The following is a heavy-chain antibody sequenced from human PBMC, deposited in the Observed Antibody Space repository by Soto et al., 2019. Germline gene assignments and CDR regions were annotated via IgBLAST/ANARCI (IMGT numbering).Heavy chain of an antibody. Sequence: EVQLVESGGGLVQPGRSLRLSCAASGFTFDDYAMHWVRQAPGKGLEWVSGISWNSGSIGYADSVKGRFTISRDNAKNSLYLQMNSLRAEDTALYYCAKGGYSSGVRGVVDPWGQGTLVTVSS. CDR3: AKGGYSSGVRGVVDP. J-gene: IGHJ5*02. CDR1: GFTFDDYA. D-gene: IGHD6-19*01. V-gene: IGHV3-9*01. CDR2: ISWNSGSI.